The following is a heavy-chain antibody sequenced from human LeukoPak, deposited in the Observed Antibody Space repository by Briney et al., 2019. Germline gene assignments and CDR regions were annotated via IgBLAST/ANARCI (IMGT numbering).Heavy chain of an antibody. D-gene: IGHD3-10*01. V-gene: IGHV1-69*04. CDR2: IIPILGIA. CDR3: ARDLLERAFDI. J-gene: IGHJ3*02. CDR1: GGTFSSYA. Sequence: SVKVSCKASGGTFSSYAISWVRQAPGQGLEWMGRIIPILGIANYAQKFQGRVTITADKSTSTAYMELRRLRSDDTAVYYCARDLLERAFDIWGQGTMVTVSS.